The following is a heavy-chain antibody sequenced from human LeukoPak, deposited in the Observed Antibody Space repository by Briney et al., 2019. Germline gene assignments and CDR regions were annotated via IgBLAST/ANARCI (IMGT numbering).Heavy chain of an antibody. V-gene: IGHV4-61*01. Sequence: SETLSLTCTVSGGSVSSGSYYWSWIRQPPGKGLEWIGYIYYSGSTNYNPSLKSRVTISVDTSKNQFSLKLSSVTAADTAVYYCARHLNNCGDDCYIFDYWGQGTLVTVSS. CDR3: ARHLNNCGDDCYIFDY. D-gene: IGHD2-21*01. J-gene: IGHJ4*02. CDR2: IYYSGST. CDR1: GGSVSSGSYY.